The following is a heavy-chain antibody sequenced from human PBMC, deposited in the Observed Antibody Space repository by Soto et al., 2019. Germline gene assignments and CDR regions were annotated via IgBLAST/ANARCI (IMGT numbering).Heavy chain of an antibody. CDR2: IIYDGTKD. Sequence: QVHLVESGGGVVQPGRSLRLSCAASGFTFSTYAFHWVRQAPGKGLEWVAVIIYDGTKDFYADSVKGRFTISRDNYENTVYLQMNNLRLEDTAVYYCARERDPFDSGSSHDAFHLWGQGTAVTVSS. CDR1: GFTFSTYA. D-gene: IGHD6-6*01. CDR3: ARERDPFDSGSSHDAFHL. V-gene: IGHV3-30-3*01. J-gene: IGHJ3*01.